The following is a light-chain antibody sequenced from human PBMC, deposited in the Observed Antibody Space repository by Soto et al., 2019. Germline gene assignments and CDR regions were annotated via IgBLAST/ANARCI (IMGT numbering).Light chain of an antibody. Sequence: EIVLTQSPGTLSLSPGERATLSCRASQSVSSNYLAWYQQKPGQAPRLLIYAASSTATGIPDRLIGSGSGTDFTLTIGRLEPEDFAVFYGQQYHSSLPTFGQGTKVEIK. V-gene: IGKV3-20*01. CDR2: AAS. J-gene: IGKJ1*01. CDR1: QSVSSNY. CDR3: QQYHSSLPT.